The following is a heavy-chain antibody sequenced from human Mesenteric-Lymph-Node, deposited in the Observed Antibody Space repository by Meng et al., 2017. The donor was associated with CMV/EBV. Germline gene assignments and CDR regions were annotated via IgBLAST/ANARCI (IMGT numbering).Heavy chain of an antibody. Sequence: LTHSASLSVTSAVTGGASSCYYWNWIRQSPEKGLEWIGEINHSGSTTYNPSFTSRIIISVDTSTNQISLNMSSVTAADTAVYYCARGSSYDILTGYFDYWGQGALVTVSS. CDR3: ARGSSYDILTGYFDY. CDR1: GGASSCYY. J-gene: IGHJ4*02. CDR2: INHSGST. D-gene: IGHD3-9*01. V-gene: IGHV4-34*01.